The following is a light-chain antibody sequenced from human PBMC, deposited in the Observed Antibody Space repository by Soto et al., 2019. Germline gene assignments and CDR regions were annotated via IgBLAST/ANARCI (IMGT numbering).Light chain of an antibody. J-gene: IGKJ2*01. Sequence: EIVLTQSPGTLSLSPGERATLSCRASQSVSSSYLAWYQQKPGQAPRLLIYAASSRATGIPDRFSGSGSGTDFTLTISTLEPEDFAVYYCQQYDTSPRNTFGQGTKLEIK. CDR2: AAS. V-gene: IGKV3-20*01. CDR3: QQYDTSPRNT. CDR1: QSVSSSY.